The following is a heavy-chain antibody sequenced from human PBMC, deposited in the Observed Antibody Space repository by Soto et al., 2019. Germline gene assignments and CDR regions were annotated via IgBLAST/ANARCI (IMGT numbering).Heavy chain of an antibody. V-gene: IGHV1-69*01. CDR2: IIPIFGTA. D-gene: IGHD3-3*01. J-gene: IGHJ6*02. CDR3: ARSPVLRGGAMDV. CDR1: GGTFSSYA. Sequence: KASGGTFSSYAISWVRQAPGQGLEWMGGIIPIFGTANYAQKFQGRVTITADESTSTAYMELSSLRSEDTAVYYCARSPVLRGGAMDVWGQGTTVTVSS.